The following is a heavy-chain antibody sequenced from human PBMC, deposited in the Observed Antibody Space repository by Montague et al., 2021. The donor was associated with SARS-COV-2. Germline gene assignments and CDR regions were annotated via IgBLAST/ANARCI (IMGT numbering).Heavy chain of an antibody. V-gene: IGHV3-30*04. D-gene: IGHD1-26*01. CDR2: ISNDGSDK. Sequence: SLRLSCAASGFYFSYAMHWVRQAPGKGLEWVALISNDGSDKHYADSVKGRFTISRDNSKSTLYLQVNSLRAKDMAVYYCARESGSFHDGGYFDYWGQGSLVTVSS. CDR3: ARESGSFHDGGYFDY. J-gene: IGHJ4*02. CDR1: GFYFSYA.